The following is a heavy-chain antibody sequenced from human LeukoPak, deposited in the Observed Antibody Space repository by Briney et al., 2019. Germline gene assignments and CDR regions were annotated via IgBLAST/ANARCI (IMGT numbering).Heavy chain of an antibody. CDR2: ISSNGGST. J-gene: IGHJ4*02. V-gene: IGHV3-64D*06. CDR3: VKDRVSVSSSGYFDY. Sequence: GGSLRLSCSASGFTFSSYAMHWVRQAPGKGLEYVSAISSNGGSTYYADSVKGRFTISRDNSKKTLYLQMSSLGAEDTAVYYCVKDRVSVSSSGYFDYWGQGTLVTVSS. CDR1: GFTFSSYA. D-gene: IGHD6-6*01.